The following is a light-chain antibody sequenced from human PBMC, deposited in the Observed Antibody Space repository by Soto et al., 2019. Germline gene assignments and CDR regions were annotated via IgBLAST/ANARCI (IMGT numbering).Light chain of an antibody. CDR2: DAS. J-gene: IGKJ1*01. CDR3: LRYNAFSKT. CDR1: QSMNDW. V-gene: IGKV1-5*01. Sequence: DIQMTQSPSTLSASIGDRVTITCRASQSMNDWLAWYQQKPGKAPKVLIYDASSLQSGVPSRFSGSRSGTESPLTIDSLQPDDVEPYYALRYNAFSKTFAQGTKVK.